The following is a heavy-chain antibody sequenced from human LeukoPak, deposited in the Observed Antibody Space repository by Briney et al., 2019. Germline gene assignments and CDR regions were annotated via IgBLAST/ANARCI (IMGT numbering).Heavy chain of an antibody. CDR2: IYYSGST. V-gene: IGHV4-59*01. CDR3: ARRDYESSGYYYFQY. D-gene: IGHD3-22*01. Sequence: SETLSLTCTVSGGSISSYYWNWIRQPPGKGLECIGYIYYSGSTNYNPSLKSRVTISVDTSKNQFSLKLSSVTAADTAVYYCARRDYESSGYYYFQYWGQGTLVTVPS. CDR1: GGSISSYY. J-gene: IGHJ1*01.